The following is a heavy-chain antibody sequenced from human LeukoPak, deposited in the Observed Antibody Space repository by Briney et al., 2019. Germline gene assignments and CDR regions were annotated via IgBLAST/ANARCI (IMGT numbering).Heavy chain of an antibody. V-gene: IGHV1-46*01. D-gene: IGHD2-2*01. CDR2: INPSGGSR. Sequence: ASVKVSCKASGYTFTSYYMHRVRQAPGQGLEWMGTINPSGGSRSYAQKFQGRVTMTRDTSTSTVYMELSSLRSEDTAVYFCARDACSSTICQAGGNWFDPWGQGTLVIVS. CDR3: ARDACSSTICQAGGNWFDP. J-gene: IGHJ5*02. CDR1: GYTFTSYY.